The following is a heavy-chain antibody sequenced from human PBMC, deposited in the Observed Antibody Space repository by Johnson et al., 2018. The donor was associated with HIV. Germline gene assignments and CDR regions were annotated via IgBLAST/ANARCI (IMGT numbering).Heavy chain of an antibody. D-gene: IGHD2-2*01. Sequence: QVQLVESGGGVVQPGRSLRLSCAASGFTFSSYAMHWVRQAPGKGLEWVAVISYDGSNKYYADSVKGRFTISRDNSKNTLYPQMNSLRAEDTAVYSCARDLEDIVVVPAASGAFDIWGQGKMVTVSS. CDR2: ISYDGSNK. CDR1: GFTFSSYA. V-gene: IGHV3-30*04. J-gene: IGHJ3*02. CDR3: ARDLEDIVVVPAASGAFDI.